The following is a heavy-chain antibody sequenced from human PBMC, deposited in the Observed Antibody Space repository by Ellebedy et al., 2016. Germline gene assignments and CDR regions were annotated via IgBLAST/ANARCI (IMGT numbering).Heavy chain of an antibody. CDR2: IYYSGST. CDR1: GGSISSSSYY. V-gene: IGHV4-39*07. J-gene: IGHJ4*02. D-gene: IGHD3-16*02. Sequence: SETLSLXCTVSGGSISSSSYYWGWIRQPPGKGLEWIGSIYYSGSTYYNPSLKSRVTISVDTSKNQFSLKLSSVTAADTAVYYCARVDGWGSYRPFDYWGQGTLVTVSS. CDR3: ARVDGWGSYRPFDY.